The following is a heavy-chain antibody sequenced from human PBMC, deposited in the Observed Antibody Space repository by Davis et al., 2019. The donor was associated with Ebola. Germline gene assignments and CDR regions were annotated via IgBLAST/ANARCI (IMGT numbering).Heavy chain of an antibody. Sequence: GESLKISCAASGFTFSYYSMNWVRQAPGKGLEWVSFISTSGTYINYADSVKGRFTISRDISKNTLYLHMNSLKPEDTAVYYCARGNSGSYFWGQGTLVTVSS. CDR1: GFTFSYYS. J-gene: IGHJ4*02. CDR2: ISTSGTYI. V-gene: IGHV3-21*01. D-gene: IGHD1-26*01. CDR3: ARGNSGSYF.